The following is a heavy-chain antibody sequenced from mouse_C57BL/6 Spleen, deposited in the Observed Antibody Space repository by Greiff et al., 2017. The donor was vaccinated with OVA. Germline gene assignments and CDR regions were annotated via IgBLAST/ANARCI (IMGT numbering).Heavy chain of an antibody. V-gene: IGHV5-4*03. D-gene: IGHD1-1*01. Sequence: EVKLVESGGGLVKPGGSLKLSCAASGFTFSSYAMSWVRQTPEKRLEWVATISDGGSYTYYPDNVKGRFTISRDNAKNNLYLQMSHLTSEDTAMDYCARAYYGSLAYWGQGTLVTVSA. J-gene: IGHJ3*01. CDR3: ARAYYGSLAY. CDR2: ISDGGSYT. CDR1: GFTFSSYA.